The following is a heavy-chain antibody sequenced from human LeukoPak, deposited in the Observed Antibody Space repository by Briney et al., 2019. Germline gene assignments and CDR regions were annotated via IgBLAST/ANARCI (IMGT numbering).Heavy chain of an antibody. J-gene: IGHJ4*02. CDR2: IHYSGNT. CDR1: AGSVNSSPYY. CDR3: AKHEGSYFDKSGYAFEY. V-gene: IGHV4-39*01. D-gene: IGHD3-22*01. Sequence: SETLSLTCTVSAGSVNSSPYYWGWVRQPPGKGLEWIGSIHYSGNTYYNPSLKSRVTISVDTSRNQFSLKLSSVSAADRGIYYCAKHEGSYFDKSGYAFEYWGQGTLVTVSS.